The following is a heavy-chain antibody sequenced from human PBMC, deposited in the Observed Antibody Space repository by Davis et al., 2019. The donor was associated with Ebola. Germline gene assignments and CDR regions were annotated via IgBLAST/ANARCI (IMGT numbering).Heavy chain of an antibody. D-gene: IGHD3-22*01. J-gene: IGHJ4*02. CDR1: GGSISSSSYY. CDR3: ARDGFDSLGYDFDS. V-gene: IGHV4-39*07. Sequence: PGGSLRLSCTVSGGSISSSSYYWGWIRQPPGKGLEWIGSIYYSGSTYYNPSLKSRVTISVDTSKNQFSLKLSSVTAADTAVYYCARDGFDSLGYDFDSWGRGTTVTVSS. CDR2: IYYSGST.